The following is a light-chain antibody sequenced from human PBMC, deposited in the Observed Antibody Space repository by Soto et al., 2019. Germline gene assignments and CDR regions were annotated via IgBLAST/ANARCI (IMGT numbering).Light chain of an antibody. CDR3: QQYSIWRT. CDR1: QSVSSN. Sequence: EVVMTQSPSTLSVSTGERATLSCRASQSVSSNLAWYQQKPGQAPRLLIYGASTRATGIPARFSGSGSGTEFTLTISSLRSEDFAVYYCQQYSIWRTFGQGTKVDIK. J-gene: IGKJ1*01. V-gene: IGKV3-15*01. CDR2: GAS.